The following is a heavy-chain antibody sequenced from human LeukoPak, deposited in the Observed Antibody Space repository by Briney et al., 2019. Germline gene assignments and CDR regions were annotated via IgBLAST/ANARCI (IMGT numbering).Heavy chain of an antibody. CDR3: ARAWAPYYDSSGYYWFKTLYYFDY. CDR2: INPKSGGT. D-gene: IGHD3-22*01. J-gene: IGHJ4*02. Sequence: ASVKVSCKASGYTFTGYYMHWVRQAPGQGLEWMGRINPKSGGTNYAQKFQGRVTMTRDTSISTAYMELSRLRSDDTAVYYCARAWAPYYDSSGYYWFKTLYYFDYWGQGTLVTVSS. V-gene: IGHV1-2*06. CDR1: GYTFTGYY.